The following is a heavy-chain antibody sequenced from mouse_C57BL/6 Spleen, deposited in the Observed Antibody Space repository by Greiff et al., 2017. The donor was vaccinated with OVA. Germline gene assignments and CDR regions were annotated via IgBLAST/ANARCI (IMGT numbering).Heavy chain of an antibody. V-gene: IGHV1-61*01. CDR2: IYPSDSET. J-gene: IGHJ4*01. CDR3: ARGCLDYYAMDY. CDR1: GYTFTSYW. Sequence: QVQLQPGAELVRPGSSVKLSCKASGYTFTSYWMDWVKQMPGQGLEWIGNIYPSDSETHYNQKFKDKATLTVDKSSSTAYIQLSSMTSEDSAVYYCARGCLDYYAMDYWGQGTSVTVSS.